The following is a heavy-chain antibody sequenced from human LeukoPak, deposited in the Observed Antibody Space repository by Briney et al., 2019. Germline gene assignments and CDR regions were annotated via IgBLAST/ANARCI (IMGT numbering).Heavy chain of an antibody. V-gene: IGHV4-38-2*02. Sequence: SETLSLTCPVSGYSISSGYYWGWIRQPPGKGLEWIGSIYHSGSTYYNPSLKSRVTISVDTSKNQCSLKLSSVTAADTAVYYCVGVNSYYYFVYWGQGTLVTVSS. CDR2: IYHSGST. D-gene: IGHD2-21*01. J-gene: IGHJ4*02. CDR3: VGVNSYYYFVY. CDR1: GYSISSGYY.